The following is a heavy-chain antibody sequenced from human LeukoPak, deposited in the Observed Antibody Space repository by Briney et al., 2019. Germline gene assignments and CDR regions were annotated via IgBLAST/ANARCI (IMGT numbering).Heavy chain of an antibody. CDR2: IIPIFGTA. J-gene: IGHJ4*02. Sequence: SVKVSCTASGGTFSSYAISWVRQAPGQGLEWMGGIIPIFGTANYAQKFQGRVTITADESMSTAYMELSSLRSEDTAVYYCARGALIHAIQRIPPDWGYYFDYWGQGTLVTVSS. CDR3: ARGALIHAIQRIPPDWGYYFDY. CDR1: GGTFSSYA. D-gene: IGHD2-8*01. V-gene: IGHV1-69*13.